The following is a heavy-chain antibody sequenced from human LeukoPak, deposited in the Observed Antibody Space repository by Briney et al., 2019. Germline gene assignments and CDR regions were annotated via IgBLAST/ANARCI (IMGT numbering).Heavy chain of an antibody. Sequence: GGSLRLSCAASGFTVSSNYMSWVRQAPGKGLEWVSSMSRNSKYIYYADAVKGRFTISRDNAKNSLYLQMNSLRAEDTGVYYCAKDFSSGWPYCFDYWGQATLVTVSS. CDR2: MSRNSKYI. CDR1: GFTVSSNY. D-gene: IGHD6-19*01. V-gene: IGHV3-21*04. CDR3: AKDFSSGWPYCFDY. J-gene: IGHJ4*02.